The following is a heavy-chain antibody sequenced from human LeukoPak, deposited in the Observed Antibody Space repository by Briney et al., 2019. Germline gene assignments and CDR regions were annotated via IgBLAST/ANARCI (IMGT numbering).Heavy chain of an antibody. CDR3: ARAPLGATQGAFDI. J-gene: IGHJ3*02. CDR1: GGTFSSYA. CDR2: IIPIFGTA. Sequence: GASVKVSCKASGGTFSSYAISWVRQAPGQGLEWMGGIIPIFGTANYAQKFQGRVTITADESTSTAYMELSSLRSEDTAVYYCARAPLGATQGAFDIWGQGTMVTVSS. D-gene: IGHD1-26*01. V-gene: IGHV1-69*13.